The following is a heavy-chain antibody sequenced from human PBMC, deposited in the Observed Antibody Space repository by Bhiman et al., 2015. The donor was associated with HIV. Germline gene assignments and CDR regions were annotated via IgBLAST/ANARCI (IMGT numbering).Heavy chain of an antibody. V-gene: IGHV3-30-3*01. CDR2: ISYDGSNK. CDR1: GFTFNNYA. Sequence: QVQLVESGGGVVQPGRSLRLSCAASGFTFNNYAMHWVRQAPGKGLEWVAVISYDGSNKYYADSVKGRFTISRDNSKNTLYLQMNSLRAEDTAVYYCARGAEQLVAPRYFDYWGQGTLVAVSS. CDR3: ARGAEQLVAPRYFDY. J-gene: IGHJ4*02. D-gene: IGHD6-6*01.